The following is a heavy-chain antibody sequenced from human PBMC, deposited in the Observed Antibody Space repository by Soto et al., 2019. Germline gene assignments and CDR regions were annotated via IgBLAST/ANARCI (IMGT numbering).Heavy chain of an antibody. CDR3: ARDLRTARPFDY. J-gene: IGHJ4*02. CDR1: GFTFSDYY. D-gene: IGHD6-6*01. V-gene: IGHV3-11*01. CDR2: ISSSGSTI. Sequence: SLRLSCAASGFTFSDYYMGWIRQAPGKGLEWVSYISSSGSTIYYADSVKGRFTVSRDNAKNSLYLQMNSLRAEDTAVYYCARDLRTARPFDYWGQGTLVTVSS.